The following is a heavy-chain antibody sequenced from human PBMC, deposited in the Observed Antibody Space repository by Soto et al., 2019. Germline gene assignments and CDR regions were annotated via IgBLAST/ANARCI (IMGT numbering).Heavy chain of an antibody. Sequence: QVPLVQSGAEVKKPGSSVKVSCNISGDTFSNYAIDWVRLDPGHGPEWMGGIVPIVGTTYYTQKFKGRATIIADDCTATSYLERCSRRSVDTAIDYCSIVDAVACVYNYHRLDVWGQGTAVTLSS. J-gene: IGHJ6*02. CDR2: IVPIVGTT. D-gene: IGHD3-22*01. CDR1: GDTFSNYA. V-gene: IGHV1-69*12. CDR3: SIVDAVACVYNYHRLDV.